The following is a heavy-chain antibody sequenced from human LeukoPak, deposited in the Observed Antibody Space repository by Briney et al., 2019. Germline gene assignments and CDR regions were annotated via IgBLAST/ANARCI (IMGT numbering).Heavy chain of an antibody. CDR2: INHSGST. J-gene: IGHJ6*03. Sequence: SETLSLTCAVYGGSFSGYYWSWIRQPPGKGLEWIGEINHSGSTNYNPSLKSRVTISVDTSKNQFSLKLSSVTAADTAVYYCARAVTGSSFANYYYYMDVWGKGTTVTISS. D-gene: IGHD4-11*01. CDR1: GGSFSGYY. V-gene: IGHV4-34*01. CDR3: ARAVTGSSFANYYYYMDV.